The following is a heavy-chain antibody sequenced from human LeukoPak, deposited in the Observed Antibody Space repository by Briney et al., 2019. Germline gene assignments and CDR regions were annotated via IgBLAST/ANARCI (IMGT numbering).Heavy chain of an antibody. J-gene: IGHJ4*02. CDR1: RFTSSSYR. CDR3: AREGPVAGNDY. CDR2: IKQDGSEQ. V-gene: IGHV3-7*03. Sequence: GGSLRPSCAASRFTSSSYRMSGVRQAPGKRLEWVANIKQDGSEQYYVDSVKGRFTISRDNAKNSLYLQMNSLRAEDTAVYYCAREGPVAGNDYRGQGTLVTVSS. D-gene: IGHD6-19*01.